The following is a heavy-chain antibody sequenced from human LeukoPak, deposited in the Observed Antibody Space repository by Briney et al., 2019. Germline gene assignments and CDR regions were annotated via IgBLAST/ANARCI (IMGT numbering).Heavy chain of an antibody. CDR1: GGSISSYY. J-gene: IGHJ6*03. D-gene: IGHD1-1*01. CDR2: IYYSGST. Sequence: SETLSLTCTVSGGSISSYYWSWIRQPLGKGLEWIGYIYYSGSTNYNPSLKSRVTISVDTSKNQFSLKLSSVTAADTAVYYCARLPGTVSYYYMDVWGKGTTVTVSS. V-gene: IGHV4-59*08. CDR3: ARLPGTVSYYYMDV.